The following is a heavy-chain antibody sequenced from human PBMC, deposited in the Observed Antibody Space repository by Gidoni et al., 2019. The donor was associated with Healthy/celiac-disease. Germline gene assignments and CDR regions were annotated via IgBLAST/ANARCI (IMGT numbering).Heavy chain of an antibody. J-gene: IGHJ4*02. CDR1: GDSVSSNSAA. CDR2: TYYRSKWYN. D-gene: IGHD3-10*01. CDR3: ARAPRLVWFGELSQPTFLDY. Sequence: QVQLQQSGPGLVKPSQTLSLTCAISGDSVSSNSAAWNWSRQSPSRGLEWLGRTYYRSKWYNDYAVSVKSRITINPDTSKNQFSLQLNSVTPEDTAVYYWARAPRLVWFGELSQPTFLDYWGQGTLVTVSS. V-gene: IGHV6-1*01.